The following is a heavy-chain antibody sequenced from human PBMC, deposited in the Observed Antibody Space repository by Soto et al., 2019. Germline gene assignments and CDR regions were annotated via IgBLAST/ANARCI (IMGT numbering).Heavy chain of an antibody. CDR1: GGSMNNYY. J-gene: IGHJ4*02. Sequence: SETLSLTCTVSGGSMNNYYWSWIRQPPGKGLEWIGYISHSGRTNYDPSLKSRLTMSVDTSQNQFSLQLNSVTAADTAVYYCSYGSSFDYWGQGTLVTVSS. CDR2: ISHSGRT. D-gene: IGHD3-10*01. CDR3: SYGSSFDY. V-gene: IGHV4-59*01.